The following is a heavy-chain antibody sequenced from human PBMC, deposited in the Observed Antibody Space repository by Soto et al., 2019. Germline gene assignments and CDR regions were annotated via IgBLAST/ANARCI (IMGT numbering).Heavy chain of an antibody. CDR3: ARGYGRNFDY. V-gene: IGHV4-39*01. CDR1: GGSISSSSYY. CDR2: IYYSGST. Sequence: SETLSLTCTVSGGSISSSSYYWGWIRQPPGKGLEWIGSIYYSGSTYYNPSLKSRVTTSIDTSKNQFSLKLSSVTAADTAVYYCARGYGRNFDYWGQGTLVTVSS. D-gene: IGHD5-18*01. J-gene: IGHJ4*02.